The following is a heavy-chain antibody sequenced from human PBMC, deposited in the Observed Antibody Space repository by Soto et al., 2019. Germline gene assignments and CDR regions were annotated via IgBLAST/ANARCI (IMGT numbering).Heavy chain of an antibody. Sequence: PTLVNPTQTLTLTRTFSGFSLSTSGVGVGWIRQPPGKALEWLALIFWNDDKRYRPSLKRRLTITKDTSKNQVVLTMTNMDPVDTATYYCAHSKYCSSTSCYLPWFDPWGQGTLVTVSS. D-gene: IGHD2-2*01. CDR1: GFSLSTSGVG. V-gene: IGHV2-5*01. J-gene: IGHJ5*02. CDR2: IFWNDDK. CDR3: AHSKYCSSTSCYLPWFDP.